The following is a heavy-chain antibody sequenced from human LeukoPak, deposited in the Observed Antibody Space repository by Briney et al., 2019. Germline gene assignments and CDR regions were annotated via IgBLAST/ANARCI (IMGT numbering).Heavy chain of an antibody. V-gene: IGHV1-46*01. CDR1: GYTFTGYY. CDR2: INPSGGST. Sequence: ASVKVSCKASGYTFTGYYMHWVRQAPGQGLEWMGIINPSGGSTSYAQKFQGRVTMTRDTSTSTVYMELSSLRSEDTAVYYCARDRYSGSHGGDFDYWGQGTLVTVSS. CDR3: ARDRYSGSHGGDFDY. J-gene: IGHJ4*02. D-gene: IGHD1-26*01.